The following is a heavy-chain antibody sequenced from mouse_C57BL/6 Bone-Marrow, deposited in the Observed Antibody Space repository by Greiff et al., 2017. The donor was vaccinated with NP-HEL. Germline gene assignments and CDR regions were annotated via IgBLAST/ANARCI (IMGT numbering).Heavy chain of an antibody. Sequence: DVKLVESEGGLVQPGSSMKLSCTASGFTFSDYYMAWVRQVPEKGLEWVANINYDGSSTYYLDSLKSRFIISRDNAKNILYLQMSSLKSEDTATEYCAREGGLRRRTYARDYWGQGTSVTGSS. CDR3: AREGGLRRRTYARDY. D-gene: IGHD2-4*01. CDR1: GFTFSDYY. CDR2: INYDGSST. V-gene: IGHV5-16*01. J-gene: IGHJ4*01.